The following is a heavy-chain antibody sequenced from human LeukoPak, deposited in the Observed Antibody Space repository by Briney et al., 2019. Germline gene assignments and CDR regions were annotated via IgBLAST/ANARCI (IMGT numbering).Heavy chain of an antibody. V-gene: IGHV1-69*04. D-gene: IGHD2-15*01. J-gene: IGHJ4*02. Sequence: GASVKVSCKTSADIFSSYAINWVRQAPGQGLEWMGRIIPLTGVVNYGQKLQTRVTISADKSTSTAYMEVSSLRFEDTAVYSCARERRCSAGSCYAADLDSWGQGTLVTVSS. CDR2: IIPLTGVV. CDR3: ARERRCSAGSCYAADLDS. CDR1: ADIFSSYA.